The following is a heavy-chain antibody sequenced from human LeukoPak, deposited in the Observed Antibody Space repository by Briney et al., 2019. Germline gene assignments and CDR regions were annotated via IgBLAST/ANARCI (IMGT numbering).Heavy chain of an antibody. CDR1: GFTFSSYW. CDR2: INSDGSST. Sequence: PGGSLRLSCAASGFTFSSYWMHWVRQAPGKGLVWVSRINSDGSSTSYADSVKGQFTISRDNAKNTLYLQMNSLRAEDTAVYYCARDRGAYCSGGSCYSRNWFDPWGQGTLVTVSS. CDR3: ARDRGAYCSGGSCYSRNWFDP. J-gene: IGHJ5*02. V-gene: IGHV3-74*01. D-gene: IGHD2-15*01.